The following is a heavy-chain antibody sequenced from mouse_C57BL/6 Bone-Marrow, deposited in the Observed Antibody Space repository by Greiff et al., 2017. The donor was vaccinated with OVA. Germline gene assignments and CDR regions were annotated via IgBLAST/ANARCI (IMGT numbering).Heavy chain of an antibody. V-gene: IGHV14-3*01. CDR2: IDPANGNT. CDR1: GFNIKNTY. J-gene: IGHJ4*01. D-gene: IGHD2-4*01. CDR3: ARPLYDYDGGGLYAMDY. Sequence: EVQLQQSVAELVRPGASVKLSCTASGFNIKNTYMHWVKQRPEQGLEWIGRIDPANGNTKYAPKFQGKATITADTSSNTAYLQLSSLTSEDTAIYYCARPLYDYDGGGLYAMDYWGQGTSVTVSS.